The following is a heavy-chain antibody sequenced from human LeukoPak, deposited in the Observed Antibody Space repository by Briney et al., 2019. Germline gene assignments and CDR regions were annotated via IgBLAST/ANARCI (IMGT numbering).Heavy chain of an antibody. Sequence: GASVKVSCKASGYTFTGYYMHWVRQAPGQGLERMGWINPNSGGTNYAQKFQGRATMTRDTSISTAYMELSRLRSDDTAVYYCARGLEYSSSSGLGGGYWGQGTLVTVSS. CDR3: ARGLEYSSSSGLGGGY. V-gene: IGHV1-2*02. D-gene: IGHD6-6*01. J-gene: IGHJ4*02. CDR1: GYTFTGYY. CDR2: INPNSGGT.